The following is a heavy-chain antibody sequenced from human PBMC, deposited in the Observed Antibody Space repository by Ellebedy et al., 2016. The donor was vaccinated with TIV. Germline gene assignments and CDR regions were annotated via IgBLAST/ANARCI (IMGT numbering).Heavy chain of an antibody. CDR3: AREPYYPYYLDY. J-gene: IGHJ4*02. CDR2: FSSDGSRT. D-gene: IGHD3-16*01. Sequence: HTGGSLRLXXAASGLTFRSHWMHWVRQAPGKGLVWFSLFSSDGSRTTYADSVEGRFTISRDNAKNTLYLQMDSLRAEDTGVYFCAREPYYPYYLDYWGQGTLVTVSS. CDR1: GLTFRSHW. V-gene: IGHV3-74*01.